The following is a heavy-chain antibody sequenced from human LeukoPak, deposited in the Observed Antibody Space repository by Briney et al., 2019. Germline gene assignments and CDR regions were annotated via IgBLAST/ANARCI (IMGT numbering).Heavy chain of an antibody. CDR1: GGSISSYY. Sequence: SETLSLTCTVSGGSISSYYWSWIRQPPGKGLEWIGYIYTSGSTNYNPSLKSRVTISVDTSKNQFSLKLSSVTAADTGVYYWAAYNIVGVPAAMGDYYYYYMDVWGKGTTVTVSS. CDR2: IYTSGST. J-gene: IGHJ6*03. CDR3: AAYNIVGVPAAMGDYYYYYMDV. V-gene: IGHV4-4*09. D-gene: IGHD2-2*01.